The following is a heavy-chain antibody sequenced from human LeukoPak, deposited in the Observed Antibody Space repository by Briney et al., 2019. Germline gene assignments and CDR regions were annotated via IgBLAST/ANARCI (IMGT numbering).Heavy chain of an antibody. J-gene: IGHJ1*01. D-gene: IGHD1-1*01. CDR2: INTNTGNP. Sequence: ASVNVSCKASGYTFTRYGISWVRQAPGQGLQCLGWINTNTGNPTYAQGFTGRFVFSLDTSVSTAYLQISSLKAEDTAVYYCARDYSLTLGTTTYFQHWGQGTLVTVSS. V-gene: IGHV7-4-1*02. CDR3: ARDYSLTLGTTTYFQH. CDR1: GYTFTRYG.